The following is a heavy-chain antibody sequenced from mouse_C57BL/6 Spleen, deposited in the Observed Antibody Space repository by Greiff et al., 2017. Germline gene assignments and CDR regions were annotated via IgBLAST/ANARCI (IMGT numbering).Heavy chain of an antibody. CDR1: GYTFTSYW. CDR3: ARDYGKNYAMDY. V-gene: IGHV1-64*01. CDR2: IHPNSGST. J-gene: IGHJ4*01. D-gene: IGHD1-1*01. Sequence: QVQLKQPGAELVKPGASVKLSCKASGYTFTSYWMHWVKQRPGQGLEWIGMIHPNSGSTNYNEKFKSKATLTVDKSSSTAYMQLSSLTSEDSAVYYCARDYGKNYAMDYWGQGTSVTVSS.